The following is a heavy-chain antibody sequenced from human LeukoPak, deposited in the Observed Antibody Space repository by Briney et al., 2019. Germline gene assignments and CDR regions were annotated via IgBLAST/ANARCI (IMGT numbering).Heavy chain of an antibody. CDR1: GFTFSDYY. J-gene: IGHJ4*02. CDR3: ARDSSGWVFDY. D-gene: IGHD6-19*01. Sequence: GGSLRLSCAASGFTFSDYYMSWIRQAPGKGLEWVSTIVGRGGITYYADSVKGRFTISRDNSKDTLYLQLNSLRAEDTAVYYCARDSSGWVFDYWGQGTLVTVSS. CDR2: IVGRGGIT. V-gene: IGHV3-23*01.